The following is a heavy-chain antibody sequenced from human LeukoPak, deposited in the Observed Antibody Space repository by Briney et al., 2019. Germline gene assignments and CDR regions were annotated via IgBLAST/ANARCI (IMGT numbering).Heavy chain of an antibody. CDR3: AKDDVKGQLWPQAFDY. CDR2: IRYDGTDK. CDR1: GFTFSSYG. V-gene: IGHV3-30*02. Sequence: GGSLRLSCAASGFTFSSYGIHWVRQAPGKELEWVAFIRYDGTDKYYADSVKGRFTISRDNSKNTLYLQMNSLRAEDTAVYYCAKDDVKGQLWPQAFDYWGQGTLVTVSS. J-gene: IGHJ4*02. D-gene: IGHD5-18*01.